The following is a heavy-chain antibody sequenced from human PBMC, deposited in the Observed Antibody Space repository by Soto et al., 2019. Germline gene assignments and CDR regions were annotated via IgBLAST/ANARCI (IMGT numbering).Heavy chain of an antibody. J-gene: IGHJ5*01. Sequence: LSLTCAVSGGSISSGGYSWSWIRQPPGKGLEWIGFIYHTGSTYYNPSLESRVTISVDRSKNQLYLRLSSVTAADTAVYYCARDNTGSLDSWGQGTLVTVSS. CDR2: IYHTGST. CDR1: GGSISSGGYS. CDR3: ARDNTGSLDS. D-gene: IGHD3-10*01. V-gene: IGHV4-30-2*01.